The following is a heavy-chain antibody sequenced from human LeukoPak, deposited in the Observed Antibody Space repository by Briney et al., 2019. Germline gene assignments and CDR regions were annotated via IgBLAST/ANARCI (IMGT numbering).Heavy chain of an antibody. CDR2: INPNSGGT. V-gene: IGHV1-2*02. D-gene: IGHD3-22*01. Sequence: GASVKVSCKASGYTFTGYYMHWVRQAPGQGLEWMGWINPNSGGTNYAQKFQGRVTMTRDTSISTAYMELSRLRSDDTAVYYCARGGVNYYYDSSGYPPGKYNWFDPWGQGTLVTVSS. CDR1: GYTFTGYY. J-gene: IGHJ5*02. CDR3: ARGGVNYYYDSSGYPPGKYNWFDP.